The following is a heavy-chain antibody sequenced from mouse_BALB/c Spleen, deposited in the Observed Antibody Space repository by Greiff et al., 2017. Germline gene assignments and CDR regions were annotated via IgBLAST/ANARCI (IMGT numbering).Heavy chain of an antibody. CDR3: ARNGGNREKFAY. CDR2: IWSGGST. CDR1: GFSLTSYG. V-gene: IGHV2-2*02. Sequence: VMLVESGPGLVQPSQSLSITCTVSGFSLTSYGVHWVRQSPGKGLEWLGVIWSGGSTDYNAAFISRLSISKDNSKSQVFFKMNSLQANDTAIYYCARNGGNREKFAYWGQGTLVTVSA. J-gene: IGHJ3*01. D-gene: IGHD2-1*01.